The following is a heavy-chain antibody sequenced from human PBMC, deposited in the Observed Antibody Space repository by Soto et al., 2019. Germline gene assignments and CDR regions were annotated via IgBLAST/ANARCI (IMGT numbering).Heavy chain of an antibody. CDR2: INPNSGGT. CDR3: ARDLGEEGNGMDV. D-gene: IGHD3-16*01. J-gene: IGHJ6*02. V-gene: IGHV1-2*04. CDR1: GGTFSSYA. Sequence: ASVKVSCKASGGTFSSYAISWVRQAPGQGLEWMGWINPNSGGTNYAQKFQGWVTMTRDTSISTAYMELSRLRSDDTAVYYCARDLGEEGNGMDVWGQGTTVTVSS.